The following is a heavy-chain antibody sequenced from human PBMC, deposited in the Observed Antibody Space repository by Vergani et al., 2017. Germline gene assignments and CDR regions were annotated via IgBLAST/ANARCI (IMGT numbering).Heavy chain of an antibody. D-gene: IGHD3-9*01. CDR1: GFTFSSYA. CDR3: ARGYRIIRYFDWTPARNWFDP. CDR2: INHSGST. Sequence: VQLLESGGGLVQPGGSLRLSCAASGFTFSSYAMSWVRQAPGKGLEWIGEINHSGSTNYNPSLKSRVTISVDTSKNQFSLKLSSVTAADTAVYYCARGYRIIRYFDWTPARNWFDPWGQGTLVTVSS. J-gene: IGHJ5*02. V-gene: IGHV4-34*01.